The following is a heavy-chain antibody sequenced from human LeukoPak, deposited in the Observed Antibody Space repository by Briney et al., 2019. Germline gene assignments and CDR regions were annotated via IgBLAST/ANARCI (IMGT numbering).Heavy chain of an antibody. CDR1: GFTFSSYA. CDR2: ISGSGGST. V-gene: IGHV3-23*01. Sequence: PGGSLRLSCAASGFTFSSYAMSWVRQAPGKGLEWVSAISGSGGSTYYADSVKGRFTISRDNSKNTLYLQMSSLRAEDTAVYYCAKVGSAGAKYYYYYGMDVWGQGTTVTVSS. J-gene: IGHJ6*02. D-gene: IGHD1-26*01. CDR3: AKVGSAGAKYYYYYGMDV.